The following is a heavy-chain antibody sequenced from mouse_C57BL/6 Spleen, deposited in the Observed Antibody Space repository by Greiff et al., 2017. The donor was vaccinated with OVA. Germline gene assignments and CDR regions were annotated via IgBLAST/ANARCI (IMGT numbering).Heavy chain of an antibody. D-gene: IGHD1-1*01. CDR3: ATSTVVPYFDY. CDR2: IDPEDGDT. J-gene: IGHJ2*01. Sequence: VQLQQSGAELVRPGASVKLSCTASGFNIKDYYMHWVKQRPEQGLEWIGRIDPEDGDTEYAPKFQGKATMTADTSSNTAYLQLSSLTSEDTAVYYCATSTVVPYFDYWGQGTTLTVSS. V-gene: IGHV14-1*01. CDR1: GFNIKDYY.